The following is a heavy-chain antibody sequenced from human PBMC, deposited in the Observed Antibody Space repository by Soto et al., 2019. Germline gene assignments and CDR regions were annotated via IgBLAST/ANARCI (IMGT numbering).Heavy chain of an antibody. Sequence: EVQLVESGGALVQPGGSLRLSCAASGFTFSDHYMDWVRQVPGKGLEWVGRIGDKADSYTTEYAASVIGRFTISRDDSRNSLYLQMNSLKTEDAAVYYCAKLKNFGLGTKHNLDVWGQGTTVTVSS. CDR1: GFTFSDHY. D-gene: IGHD3-10*01. J-gene: IGHJ6*02. CDR3: AKLKNFGLGTKHNLDV. V-gene: IGHV3-72*01. CDR2: IGDKADSYTT.